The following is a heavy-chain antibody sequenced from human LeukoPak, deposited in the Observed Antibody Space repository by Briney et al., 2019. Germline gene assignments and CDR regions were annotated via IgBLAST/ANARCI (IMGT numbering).Heavy chain of an antibody. CDR3: ARGLPATGFSPFDY. J-gene: IGHJ4*02. Sequence: PGRSLRLSCAASGFTFSSYEMNWVRQAPGKGLEWVSYISSSGSTIYYADSVKGRFTISRDNAKNSLYLQMNSLRAEDTAVYYCARGLPATGFSPFDYWGQGTLVTVSS. CDR1: GFTFSSYE. D-gene: IGHD3-9*01. V-gene: IGHV3-48*03. CDR2: ISSSGSTI.